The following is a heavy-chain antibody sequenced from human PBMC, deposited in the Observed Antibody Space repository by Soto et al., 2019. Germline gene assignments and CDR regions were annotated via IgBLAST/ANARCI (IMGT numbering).Heavy chain of an antibody. Sequence: PSETLSLTCAVYSGSFSGYYWSWIRQPPGKGLEWIGEINHSGSTNYNPSLKSRVTISVDTSKNQFSLKLSSVTAADTAVYYCARASRSPLITGTTRGWFDPWGQGTLVTVSS. CDR2: INHSGST. CDR1: SGSFSGYY. D-gene: IGHD1-7*01. CDR3: ARASRSPLITGTTRGWFDP. V-gene: IGHV4-34*01. J-gene: IGHJ5*02.